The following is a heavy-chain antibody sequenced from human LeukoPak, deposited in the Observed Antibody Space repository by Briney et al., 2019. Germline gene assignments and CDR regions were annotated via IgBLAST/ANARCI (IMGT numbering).Heavy chain of an antibody. J-gene: IGHJ2*01. CDR3: ATTVAYWYFDL. Sequence: ASVKVSCKASGYTFTGYYMHWVRQAPGQGLEWMGWINPNSGGTYYAQKFQGRVTMTSDTSISTAYMELSRLRSDDTAVYYCATTVAYWYFDLWGRGTLVIVSS. CDR2: INPNSGGT. D-gene: IGHD4-23*01. V-gene: IGHV1-2*02. CDR1: GYTFTGYY.